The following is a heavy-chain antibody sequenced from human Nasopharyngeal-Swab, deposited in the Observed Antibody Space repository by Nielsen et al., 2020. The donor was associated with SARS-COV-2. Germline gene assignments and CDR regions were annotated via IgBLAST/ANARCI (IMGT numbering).Heavy chain of an antibody. Sequence: GGSLRLSCAASGFTFSSYDMHWVRQATGKGLEWVSAIGTAGATYYPGSVKGRFTISRENAKNSLYLQMNSLRAGDTAVYYCARGYDSSGYLRPIDAFDIWGQGTMVTVSS. CDR2: IGTAGAT. J-gene: IGHJ3*02. V-gene: IGHV3-13*04. CDR3: ARGYDSSGYLRPIDAFDI. CDR1: GFTFSSYD. D-gene: IGHD3-22*01.